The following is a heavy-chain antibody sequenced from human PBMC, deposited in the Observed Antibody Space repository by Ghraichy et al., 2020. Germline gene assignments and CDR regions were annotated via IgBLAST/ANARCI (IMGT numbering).Heavy chain of an antibody. J-gene: IGHJ6*02. Sequence: VSGIYLKGNRPYYADSVKGRFTTSRDNAKNSLYLPMDSLTVEDTALYYCTKDLTPGGADVWGQGT. CDR3: TKDLTPGGADV. D-gene: IGHD2-15*01. CDR2: IYLKGNRP. V-gene: IGHV3-9*01.